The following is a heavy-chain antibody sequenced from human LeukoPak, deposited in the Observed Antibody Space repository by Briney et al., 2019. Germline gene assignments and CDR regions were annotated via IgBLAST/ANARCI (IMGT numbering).Heavy chain of an antibody. J-gene: IGHJ4*02. CDR2: ISSSSSYI. CDR1: GFTFSSYS. V-gene: IGHV3-21*04. D-gene: IGHD5-24*01. CDR3: ARVDTTLSYKLDY. Sequence: GGSLRLSCAASGFTFSSYSMNWVRQAPGKGLEWVSSISSSSSYIYYADSVKGRFTISRHNSKNTVYLQMNNLRAEDTAMYYCARVDTTLSYKLDYWGQGTLVTVSS.